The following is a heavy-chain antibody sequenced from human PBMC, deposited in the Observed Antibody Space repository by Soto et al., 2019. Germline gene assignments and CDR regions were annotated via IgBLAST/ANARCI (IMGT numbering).Heavy chain of an antibody. CDR3: ARDRGDGYNSGY. CDR1: GDTFSTYT. Sequence: SVKVSCKASGDTFSTYTITWMRQAPGQGLEWMGGIIPRSATSNYAQKFQGRVTITADKSTSTAYMELSSLRSEDTAVYYCARDRGDGYNSGYWGQGTLVTVSS. V-gene: IGHV1-69*06. D-gene: IGHD5-12*01. J-gene: IGHJ4*02. CDR2: IIPRSATS.